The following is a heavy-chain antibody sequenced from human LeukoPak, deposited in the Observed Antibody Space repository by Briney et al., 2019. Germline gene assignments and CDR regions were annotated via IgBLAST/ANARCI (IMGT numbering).Heavy chain of an antibody. CDR2: IHHTGST. D-gene: IGHD6-6*01. CDR1: GGSISSSGYS. J-gene: IGHJ3*02. Sequence: PSETLSLTCAVSGGSISSSGYSWSWIRQPPGKGLEWIGYIHHTGSTYYNPSLKSRVTISVDRSKNQFSLKLSSVTAADTAVYYCTREGRSITLDVFDMWGQGTLVTVSS. V-gene: IGHV4-30-2*01. CDR3: TREGRSITLDVFDM.